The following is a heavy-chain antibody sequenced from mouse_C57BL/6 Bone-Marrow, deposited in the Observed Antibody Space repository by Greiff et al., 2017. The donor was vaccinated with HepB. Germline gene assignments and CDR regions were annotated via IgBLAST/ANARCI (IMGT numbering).Heavy chain of an antibody. CDR2: ISYDGSN. J-gene: IGHJ3*01. CDR1: GYSITSGYY. V-gene: IGHV3-6*01. CDR3: ARRDYYYGSSWFAY. D-gene: IGHD1-1*01. Sequence: DVKLVESGPGLVKPSQSLSLTCSVTGYSITSGYYWNWIRQFPGNKLEWMGYISYDGSNNYNPSLKNRISITRDTSKNQFFLKLNSVTTEDTATYYCARRDYYYGSSWFAYWGQGTLVTVSA.